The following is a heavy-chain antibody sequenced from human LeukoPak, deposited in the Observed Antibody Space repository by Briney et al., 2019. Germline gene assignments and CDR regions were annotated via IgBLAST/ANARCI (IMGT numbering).Heavy chain of an antibody. J-gene: IGHJ4*02. V-gene: IGHV3-48*01. CDR1: GFTFSSYS. CDR3: ARGPPILLWFGELSPSDYFDY. Sequence: GGSLRLSCAASGFTFSSYSMNWVRQAPGKGLEWVSYISSSSSTIYYADSVKGRFTISRDNAKNSLYLQMNSLRAEDTAVYYCARGPPILLWFGELSPSDYFDYWGQGTLVTVSS. CDR2: ISSSSSTI. D-gene: IGHD3-10*01.